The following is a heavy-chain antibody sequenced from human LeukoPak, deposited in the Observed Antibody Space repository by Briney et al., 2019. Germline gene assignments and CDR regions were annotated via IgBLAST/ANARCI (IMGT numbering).Heavy chain of an antibody. J-gene: IGHJ3*02. D-gene: IGHD3-10*01. V-gene: IGHV3-23*01. CDR3: AKVTMAGDAFDI. CDR1: GFTFSSYG. Sequence: PGGTLTLSCAASGFTFSSYGMSWVRQAPGKGLEWVSAISGSGGSTYYADSVKGRFTISRDNSKNTLYLQMNSLRAEDTAVYYCAKVTMAGDAFDIWGQGTMVTVSS. CDR2: ISGSGGST.